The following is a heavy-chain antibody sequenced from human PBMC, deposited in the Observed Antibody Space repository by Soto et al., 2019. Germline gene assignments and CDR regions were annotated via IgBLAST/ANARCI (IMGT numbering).Heavy chain of an antibody. J-gene: IGHJ4*02. D-gene: IGHD1-26*01. Sequence: SETLPLPCTVSGGSTSSPSFFWSCLRQHPGKGLEWIGHIYYNGTTYYNPTLKSRVSISVDTSKNQFSLKLSSVTAADTAVYYCAREYPVHSAYFDYWGQGILVTVS. CDR1: GGSTSSPSFF. V-gene: IGHV4-31*03. CDR2: IYYNGTT. CDR3: AREYPVHSAYFDY.